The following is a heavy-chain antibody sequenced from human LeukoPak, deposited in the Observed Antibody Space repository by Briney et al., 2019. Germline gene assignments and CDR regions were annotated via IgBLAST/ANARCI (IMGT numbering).Heavy chain of an antibody. D-gene: IGHD2-2*01. CDR1: GFTFSSQW. J-gene: IGHJ4*02. Sequence: GGSLRLSCAASGFTFSSQWMNWVRQAPGKGLEWVGHIKSYIDGGTTDYAAPVKDRFTISRDDSKNTLYLQMNSLKTEDTAVYYCTTDRYCSSTTCPLTFDLWGQGTLVTVSS. V-gene: IGHV3-15*01. CDR3: TTDRYCSSTTCPLTFDL. CDR2: IKSYIDGGTT.